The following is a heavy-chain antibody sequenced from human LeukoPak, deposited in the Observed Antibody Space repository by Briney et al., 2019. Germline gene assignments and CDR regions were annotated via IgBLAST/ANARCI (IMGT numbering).Heavy chain of an antibody. CDR3: AKDNPLDY. CDR2: IRYDGNNL. J-gene: IGHJ4*02. Sequence: PGGSLRLSCAASGFTFSSYGMHWVRQAPGKGLEWVAFIRYDGNNLLYADSVKGRFTISRDNSKNTLYLHIKSLRAEDTAVYYCAKDNPLDYWGQGTLVIVSS. CDR1: GFTFSSYG. V-gene: IGHV3-30*02. D-gene: IGHD1-14*01.